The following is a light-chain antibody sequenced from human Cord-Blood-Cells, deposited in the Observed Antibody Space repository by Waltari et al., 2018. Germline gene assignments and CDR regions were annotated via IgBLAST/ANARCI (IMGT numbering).Light chain of an antibody. Sequence: DIVMTQSPDSLAVSLGERATINCKSSQSVLYSSNNKNYLAWYQKKPRQPPKLLIYWASTRESVVPDRFSGSGSGTDFTLTISILQAEDVAVYYCQQYYCTPYSFGQGTKLEIK. J-gene: IGKJ2*03. CDR1: QSVLYSSNNKNY. CDR2: WAS. V-gene: IGKV4-1*01. CDR3: QQYYCTPYS.